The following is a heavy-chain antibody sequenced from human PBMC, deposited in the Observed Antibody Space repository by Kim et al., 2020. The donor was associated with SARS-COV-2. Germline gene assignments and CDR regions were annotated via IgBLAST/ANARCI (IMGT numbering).Heavy chain of an antibody. CDR3: ARGGSSSYGMDV. CDR1: GFTFSDYY. D-gene: IGHD6-6*01. CDR2: ISSSATNI. Sequence: GGSLRLSCAASGFTFSDYYMNWIRQAPGKGLEWVSYISSSATNIYYADSVKGRFTISRDNAKNSLYLHMNSLRAEDTAVYYCARGGSSSYGMDVWGQGTTVTVSS. V-gene: IGHV3-11*01. J-gene: IGHJ6*02.